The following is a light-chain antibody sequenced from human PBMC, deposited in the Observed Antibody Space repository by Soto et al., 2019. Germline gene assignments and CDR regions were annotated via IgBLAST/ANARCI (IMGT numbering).Light chain of an antibody. CDR3: QSYDSSSLV. CDR1: SGSIASNY. J-gene: IGLJ1*01. V-gene: IGLV6-57*04. Sequence: NFMLTQPHSVSESPGKTVTISCTRSSGSIASNYVQWYQQRPGSAPTTVIYEDNQRPSGVPDRFSGSIDSSSNSASLTISGLKTEQEADYYCQSYDSSSLVFGSGTKGTVL. CDR2: EDN.